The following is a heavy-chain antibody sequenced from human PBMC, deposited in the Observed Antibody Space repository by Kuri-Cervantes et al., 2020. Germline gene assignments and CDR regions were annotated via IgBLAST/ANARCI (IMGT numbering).Heavy chain of an antibody. V-gene: IGHV1-69*13. CDR3: ARGLDSIAARPGDYYYYYYMDV. D-gene: IGHD6-6*01. Sequence: SVKVSCKASGGTFISYAISWVRQAPGQGLEWMGGIIPIFGTANYAQKFQCRVTITADESTSTAYMELSSLRSEDTAVYYCARGLDSIAARPGDYYYYYYMDVWGKGTTVTVSS. CDR2: IIPIFGTA. J-gene: IGHJ6*03. CDR1: GGTFISYA.